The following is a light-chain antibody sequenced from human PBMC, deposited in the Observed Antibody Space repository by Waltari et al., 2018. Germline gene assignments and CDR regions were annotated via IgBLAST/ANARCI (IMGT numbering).Light chain of an antibody. CDR3: EHVNNYPLT. J-gene: IGKJ4*01. CDR2: AAS. CDR1: QDLSQY. Sequence: DIQLTQSPSFLSASVGDRVTITCRASQDLSQYLAWYPLRTGKASKLRIYAASTLQGGVPARFSGSGYGTDFNLTISSLKPEDFATYYCEHVNNYPLTFGGGTKVEIK. V-gene: IGKV1-9*01.